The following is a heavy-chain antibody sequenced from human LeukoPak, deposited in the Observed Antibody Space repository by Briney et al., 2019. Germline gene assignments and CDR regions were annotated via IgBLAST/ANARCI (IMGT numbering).Heavy chain of an antibody. CDR3: ARPGVRYCSSTSCYYGY. CDR2: MHYSGIS. CDR1: GGSISSGDYY. Sequence: SETLSLTCTVSGGSISSGDYYWNWFRQHPGKGLEWIGYMHYSGISNYNPSLKSRVTISVDTSKRQFSLKLSSVTAADTAVYYCARPGVRYCSSTSCYYGYWGQGTLVTVSS. V-gene: IGHV4-31*03. J-gene: IGHJ4*02. D-gene: IGHD2-2*01.